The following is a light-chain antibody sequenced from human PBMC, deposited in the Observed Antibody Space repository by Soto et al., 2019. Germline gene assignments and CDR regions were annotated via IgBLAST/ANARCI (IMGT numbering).Light chain of an antibody. CDR2: RNN. CDR3: AAWDDSLSGPWV. V-gene: IGLV1-47*01. CDR1: SSNIGSNY. Sequence: QSVLTQPTSASGTPGQRVTISCSGSSSNIGSNYVYWYQQLPGTAPKLLIYRNNQRPSGVPDRFSGSKSGTSASLAISGLRSEDEADYYCAAWDDSLSGPWVFGGGTQLTVL. J-gene: IGLJ3*02.